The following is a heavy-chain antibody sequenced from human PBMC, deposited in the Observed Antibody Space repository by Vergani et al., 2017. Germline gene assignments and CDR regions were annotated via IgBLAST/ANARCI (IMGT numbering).Heavy chain of an antibody. CDR1: GGSISSSSYY. Sequence: QLQLQESVPGLVKPSETLSLTRTVSGGSISSSSYYWGWNRQPPGKGLEWIGSVYYSGSTYYHPSLKSRVTISVDTSKNQFSLKLSSVTAADTAVYYCATGGYYDSSGYYGIWGQGRMVTVSS. D-gene: IGHD3-22*01. V-gene: IGHV4-39*01. CDR2: VYYSGST. CDR3: ATGGYYDSSGYYGI. J-gene: IGHJ3*02.